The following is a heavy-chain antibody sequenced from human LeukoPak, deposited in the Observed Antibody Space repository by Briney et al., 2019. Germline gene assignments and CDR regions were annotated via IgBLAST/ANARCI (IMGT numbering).Heavy chain of an antibody. CDR2: INPNSGGT. V-gene: IGHV1-2*02. CDR1: GYTFTGYY. CDR3: ARSGSSLKPLDY. Sequence: ASVRVSCKASGYTFTGYYMHWVRQAPGQGLEWMGWINPNSGGTNYAQKFQGRVTMTRDTSISTAYMELSRLRSDDTAVYYCARSGSSLKPLDYWGQGTLVTVSS. D-gene: IGHD6-13*01. J-gene: IGHJ4*02.